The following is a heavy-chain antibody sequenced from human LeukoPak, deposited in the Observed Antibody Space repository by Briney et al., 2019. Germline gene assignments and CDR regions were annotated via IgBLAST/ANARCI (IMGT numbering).Heavy chain of an antibody. CDR1: GFTFSDYY. J-gene: IGHJ5*02. Sequence: PGGSLRLSCAASGFTFSDYYMSWIRQAPGKGLEWVSYISSSGSTIYYADSVKGRFTISRDNAKNSLYLQMNSLRAEDTAVYYCARDQGIAAANWFDPWGQGTLVTVSS. CDR3: ARDQGIAAANWFDP. D-gene: IGHD6-13*01. V-gene: IGHV3-11*01. CDR2: ISSSGSTI.